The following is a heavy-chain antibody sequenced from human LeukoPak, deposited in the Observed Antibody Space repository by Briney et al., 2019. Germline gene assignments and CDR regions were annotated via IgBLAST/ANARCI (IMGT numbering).Heavy chain of an antibody. Sequence: ASVKVSCKASGYTFTGCYMHWLRQAPGQGLEWMGWINPNSGGTNYAQKFQGRVTMTRDRSISTAYMKLSRLRSDDTAVYYCPTEMSVTMVRGEDYYYYYMDVWGKGTTVTVSS. V-gene: IGHV1-2*02. CDR3: PTEMSVTMVRGEDYYYYYMDV. J-gene: IGHJ6*03. CDR2: INPNSGGT. D-gene: IGHD3-10*01. CDR1: GYTFTGCY.